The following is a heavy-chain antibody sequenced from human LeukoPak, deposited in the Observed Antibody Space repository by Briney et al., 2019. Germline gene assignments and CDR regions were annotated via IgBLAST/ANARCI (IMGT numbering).Heavy chain of an antibody. Sequence: GGSLRLSCTTAGFNFRAYWMGWVRQAPGKGLEWVANIHQHGSKENYLDSVKGRFTISRDNAKSSIYLQMNSLRAEDTAIYYCAKKGYAGSGTYSYYFDYWGQGTLITVSS. CDR1: GFNFRAYW. CDR3: AKKGYAGSGTYSYYFDY. CDR2: IHQHGSKE. V-gene: IGHV3-7*03. D-gene: IGHD3-10*01. J-gene: IGHJ4*02.